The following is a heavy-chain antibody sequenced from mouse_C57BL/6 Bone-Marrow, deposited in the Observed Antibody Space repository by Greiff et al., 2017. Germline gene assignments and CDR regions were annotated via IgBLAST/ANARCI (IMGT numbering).Heavy chain of an antibody. J-gene: IGHJ2*01. D-gene: IGHD1-1*01. CDR1: GFTFSDYG. CDR3: ARLRSYFDY. CDR2: ISSGSSTI. V-gene: IGHV5-17*01. Sequence: DVMLVESGGGLVKPGGSLKLSCAASGFTFSDYGMHWVRQAPEKGLEWVAYISSGSSTIYYADTVQGRFTISRDNAKNTLFLQMTSLRTEDTAMYYCARLRSYFDYWGQGTTLTVSS.